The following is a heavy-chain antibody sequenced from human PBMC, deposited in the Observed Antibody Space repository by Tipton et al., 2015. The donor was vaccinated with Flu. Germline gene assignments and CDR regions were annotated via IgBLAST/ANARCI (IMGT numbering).Heavy chain of an antibody. CDR2: ISSSGSTI. J-gene: IGHJ5*02. CDR1: GFTFSSYE. Sequence: GSLRLSCAASGFTFSSYEMHWVRQAPGKGLEWVSYISSSGSTIYYADSVKGRFTISRDNAKNSLYLQMDSLRAEDTAVYYCARVAVRSGMGFDPWGQGTLVTVSS. CDR3: ARVAVRSGMGFDP. V-gene: IGHV3-48*03. D-gene: IGHD6-25*01.